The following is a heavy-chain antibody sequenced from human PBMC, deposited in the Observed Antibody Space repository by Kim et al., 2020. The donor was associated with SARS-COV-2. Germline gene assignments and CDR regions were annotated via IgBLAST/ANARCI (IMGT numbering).Heavy chain of an antibody. V-gene: IGHV3-30*18. CDR1: GFTFSDYG. CDR3: AKDRSSSWSFDY. J-gene: IGHJ4*02. Sequence: GGSLRLSCAASGFTFSDYGMHWVRQAPGKGLEWVALISYDGSHIYYADSVKGRLTISRDDSKNTVYLQMDSLRTEDTAVYYCAKDRSSSWSFDYWGQGTLVTVSS. D-gene: IGHD6-13*01. CDR2: ISYDGSHI.